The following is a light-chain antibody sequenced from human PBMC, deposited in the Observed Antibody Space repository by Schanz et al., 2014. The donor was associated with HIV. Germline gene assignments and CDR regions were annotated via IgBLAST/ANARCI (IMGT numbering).Light chain of an antibody. Sequence: QSALTQPASVSGSPGQSITISCSGTSSDVRGYNLVSWYQQHPGKAPKLMIYDVSNRPSGVSNRFSGSKSGNTASLTVSGLQAEDEADYYCSSYAGSNNFWVFGGGTKLTVL. J-gene: IGLJ3*02. CDR1: SSDVRGYNL. CDR2: DVS. V-gene: IGLV2-23*02. CDR3: SSYAGSNNFWV.